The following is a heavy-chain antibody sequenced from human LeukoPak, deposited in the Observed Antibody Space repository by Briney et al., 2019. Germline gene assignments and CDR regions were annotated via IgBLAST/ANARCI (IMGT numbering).Heavy chain of an antibody. J-gene: IGHJ4*02. Sequence: GGSLRLSCAASGFPFNKYWMHWVRQAPGKGLVWVSRINSDGRDTIYADSVKGRFTISRDNAKNTVNLQMNSLRAEDTAVYYCARIGVQDEQYRHFDLWGQGTLVTVSS. CDR2: INSDGRDT. CDR3: ARIGVQDEQYRHFDL. CDR1: GFPFNKYW. D-gene: IGHD3-16*01. V-gene: IGHV3-74*01.